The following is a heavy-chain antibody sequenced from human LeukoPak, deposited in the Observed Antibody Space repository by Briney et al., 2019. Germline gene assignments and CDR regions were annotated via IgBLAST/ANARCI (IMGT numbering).Heavy chain of an antibody. CDR1: GGSISSYY. D-gene: IGHD4-23*01. V-gene: IGHV4-59*01. J-gene: IGHJ3*02. CDR2: IYYSGST. Sequence: SETLSLTCTVSGGSISSYYWSWIRQPPGKGLEWIGYIYYSGSTNYNPSLKSRVTISVDTSRNQFSLKLSSVTAADTAVYYCARALSYGGNPDDAFDIWGQGTMVTVSS. CDR3: ARALSYGGNPDDAFDI.